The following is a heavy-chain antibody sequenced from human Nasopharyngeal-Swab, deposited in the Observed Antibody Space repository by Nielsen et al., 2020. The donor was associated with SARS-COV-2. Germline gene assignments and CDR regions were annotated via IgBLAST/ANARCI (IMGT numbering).Heavy chain of an antibody. V-gene: IGHV4-31*02. CDR1: GGSISSGGYY. J-gene: IGHJ5*02. D-gene: IGHD6-13*01. Sequence: PCTVSGGSISSGGYYWGWVRPHPGEGLEWIGYIYYSGSTYYNPSLKSRVTISVDTSKNQFSLKLSSVTAADTAVYYCARLNGIAAAGTGWFDPWGQGTLVTVSS. CDR2: IYYSGST. CDR3: ARLNGIAAAGTGWFDP.